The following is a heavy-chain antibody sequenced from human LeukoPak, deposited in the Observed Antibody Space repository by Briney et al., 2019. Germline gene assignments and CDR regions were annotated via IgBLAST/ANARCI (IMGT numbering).Heavy chain of an antibody. CDR2: IYYSGST. D-gene: IGHD3-10*01. CDR1: GGSISSYY. J-gene: IGHJ4*02. V-gene: IGHV4-59*01. Sequence: SETLSLTCTVSGGSISSYYWSWIRQPPGGGLEWIGYIYYSGSTNYNPSLKSRVTISVDTSKNQFSLKLSSVTAADTAVYYCARGGSGSPIDYWGQGTLVTVSS. CDR3: ARGGSGSPIDY.